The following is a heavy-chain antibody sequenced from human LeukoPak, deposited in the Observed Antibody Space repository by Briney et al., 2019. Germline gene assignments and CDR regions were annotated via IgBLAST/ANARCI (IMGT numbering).Heavy chain of an antibody. Sequence: PGGSLRLSCASSGFAFSSYEMNWVRQAPGKGLEWVSVIYSGGSTYYADSVKGRFTISRHNSKNTLYLQMNSLRAEDTAVYYCARVKYCSGGGCSNFQHWGQGTLVTVSS. D-gene: IGHD2-15*01. CDR2: IYSGGST. J-gene: IGHJ1*01. V-gene: IGHV3-53*04. CDR1: GFAFSSYE. CDR3: ARVKYCSGGGCSNFQH.